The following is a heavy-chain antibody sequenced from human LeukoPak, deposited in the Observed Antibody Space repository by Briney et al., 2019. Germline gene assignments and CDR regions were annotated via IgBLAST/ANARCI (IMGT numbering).Heavy chain of an antibody. CDR2: ISSSSSYI. CDR1: GFTFSSYS. CDR3: ARGREERCSSTSCYVDY. Sequence: PGGSLRLSCAASGFTFSSYSMNWVRQAPGKGLEWVSSISSSSSYIYYADSVKGRFTISRDNAKNSLYLQMNSLRAEDTAVYYCARGREERCSSTSCYVDYWGQGTLVTVSS. V-gene: IGHV3-21*01. J-gene: IGHJ4*02. D-gene: IGHD2-2*01.